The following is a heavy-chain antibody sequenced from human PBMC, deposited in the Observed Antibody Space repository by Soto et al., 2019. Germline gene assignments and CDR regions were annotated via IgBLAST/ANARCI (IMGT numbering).Heavy chain of an antibody. D-gene: IGHD6-13*01. J-gene: IGHJ5*02. V-gene: IGHV3-66*04. CDR1: GFSVSSSY. CDR2: IYGGGTT. Sequence: GGSLRLSCAASGFSVSSSYMNWVRQAPGKGLEWVSVIYGGGTTYYADSVKGRFTISRDSSKNMLYLQMNSLRAEDTAMYYCERHNRYSSTWFEGWFDPWGQGTLVTVSS. CDR3: ERHNRYSSTWFEGWFDP.